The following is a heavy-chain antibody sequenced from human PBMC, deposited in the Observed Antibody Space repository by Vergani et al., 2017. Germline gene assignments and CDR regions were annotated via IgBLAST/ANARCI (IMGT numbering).Heavy chain of an antibody. V-gene: IGHV4-4*03. D-gene: IGHD2-2*02. J-gene: IGHJ4*02. CDR3: ATIGYRRWGYYFDY. CDR2: FCHTEDT. CDR1: GYSISSNNC. Sequence: QVQLQESGPGLVKPPGTLSLTCAVSGYSISSNNCWTWVRPPPGKGLGWIGEFCHTEDTKYSPSLKSRVTVSVDQSRNFFSLRLNSVTAADTAVYYCATIGYRRWGYYFDYWGQGILVTVSS.